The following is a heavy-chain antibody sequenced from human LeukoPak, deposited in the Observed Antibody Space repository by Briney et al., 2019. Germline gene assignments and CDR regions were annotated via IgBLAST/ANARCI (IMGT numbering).Heavy chain of an antibody. CDR2: IYSGGST. V-gene: IGHV3-66*01. Sequence: GGSLRLSCAASGFTFSSYWMHWVRQAPGKGLEWVSVIYSGGSTYYADSVKGRFTISRDNSKNTLYLQMNSLRAEDTAVYYCAREGLDSGSFYGMDVWGQGTTVTVSS. J-gene: IGHJ6*02. D-gene: IGHD6-25*01. CDR1: GFTFSSYW. CDR3: AREGLDSGSFYGMDV.